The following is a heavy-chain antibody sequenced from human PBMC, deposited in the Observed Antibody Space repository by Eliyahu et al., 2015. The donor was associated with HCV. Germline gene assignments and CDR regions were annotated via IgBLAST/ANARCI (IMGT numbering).Heavy chain of an antibody. Sequence: EVQLVESGGDLVKPGGSLRLXCAASGFTFSNAWMSCVRQAPGKGLEWVGRIKSKTDGGTTDYAAPVKGRFTISRDDSKNTLYLQMNSLKTEDTAVYYCTTEGNYDILTGYYNWGQGTLVTVSS. CDR3: TTEGNYDILTGYYN. CDR2: IKSKTDGGTT. J-gene: IGHJ4*02. CDR1: GFTFSNAW. V-gene: IGHV3-15*01. D-gene: IGHD3-9*01.